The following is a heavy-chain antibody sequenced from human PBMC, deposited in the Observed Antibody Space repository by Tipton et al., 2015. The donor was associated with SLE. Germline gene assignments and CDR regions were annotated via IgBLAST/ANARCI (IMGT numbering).Heavy chain of an antibody. CDR3: ARALNWNYPFDS. CDR1: GYSITSGHY. CDR2: IYHSDSI. V-gene: IGHV4-38-2*02. D-gene: IGHD1-7*01. Sequence: TLSLTCTVSGYSITSGHYWGWIRQPPGKGLEWIGRIYHSDSIYYNPSLKSRVTISVDTSKNQFSLNMNFVTAADTAVYFCARALNWNYPFDSWGQGALVTVSS. J-gene: IGHJ4*02.